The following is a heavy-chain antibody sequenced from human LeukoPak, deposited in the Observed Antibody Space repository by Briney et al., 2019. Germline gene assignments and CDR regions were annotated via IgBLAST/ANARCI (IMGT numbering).Heavy chain of an antibody. CDR1: GFDFFSFA. D-gene: IGHD2-15*01. Sequence: GGSLRLSCTASGFDFFSFAMHWVRQAPGKGLEWVAFISSDGTNTYYADSVRGRFTISRDNSKNTLYLRTNSLRGADTAVYYCAREDSPYFDLWGRGTLVTISS. J-gene: IGHJ2*01. CDR2: ISSDGTNT. V-gene: IGHV3-30*01. CDR3: AREDSPYFDL.